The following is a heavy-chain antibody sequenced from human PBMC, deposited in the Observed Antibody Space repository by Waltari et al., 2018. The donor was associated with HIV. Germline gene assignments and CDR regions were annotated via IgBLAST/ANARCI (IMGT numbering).Heavy chain of an antibody. CDR3: ARDENDYGGNSVPGG. J-gene: IGHJ4*02. CDR1: GGSISSSSYY. CDR2: IYYSGST. V-gene: IGHV4-39*07. D-gene: IGHD4-17*01. Sequence: QLQLQESGPGLVKPSETLSLTCTVSGGSISSSSYYWGWIRQPPGKGLEWIGSIYYSGSTYYNPSLKSRVTISVDTSKNQFSLKLSSVTAADTAVYYCARDENDYGGNSVPGGWGQGTLVTVSS.